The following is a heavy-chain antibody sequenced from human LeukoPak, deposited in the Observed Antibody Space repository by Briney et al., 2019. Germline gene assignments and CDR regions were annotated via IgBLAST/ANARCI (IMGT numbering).Heavy chain of an antibody. CDR3: ARALVYYDSSGYYGY. CDR2: INPNSGGT. D-gene: IGHD3-22*01. V-gene: IGHV1-2*02. CDR1: GYTFTVYY. Sequence: GASVKVSCKASGYTFTVYYMHWVRQAPGQGLEWMGWINPNSGGTNYAQKFQGRVTMTRDTSISTAYMELSRLRSDDTAVYYCARALVYYDSSGYYGYWGQGTLVTVSS. J-gene: IGHJ4*02.